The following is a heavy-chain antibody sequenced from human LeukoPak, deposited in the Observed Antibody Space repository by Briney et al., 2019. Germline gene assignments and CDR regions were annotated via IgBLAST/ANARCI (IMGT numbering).Heavy chain of an antibody. Sequence: AGGSLRLSCATPGFTFSSHSMNWVRQAPGKGLGWVSSISSSSSYIYYADSVKGRFTNARDNAKNSMYLQMNSLRAEDTAVYYCAREDGYTVVVPAAIRNYYDMDVWGKGTTVTVSS. CDR3: AREDGYTVVVPAAIRNYYDMDV. J-gene: IGHJ6*03. V-gene: IGHV3-21*01. D-gene: IGHD2-2*02. CDR2: ISSSSSYI. CDR1: GFTFSSHS.